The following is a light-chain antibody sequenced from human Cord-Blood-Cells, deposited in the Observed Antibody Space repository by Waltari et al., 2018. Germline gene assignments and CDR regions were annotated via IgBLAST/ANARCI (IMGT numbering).Light chain of an antibody. J-gene: IGKJ1*01. Sequence: EIVLTQSPATLSLSPGERATLSCRASQGVSSHLALYQQKPGQAPRLLIYDASNRATGIPARFSGSGSGTDFTLTISSLEPEDFAVYYCQQRSNWPPWTFGQGTKVEIK. CDR1: QGVSSH. CDR2: DAS. V-gene: IGKV3-11*01. CDR3: QQRSNWPPWT.